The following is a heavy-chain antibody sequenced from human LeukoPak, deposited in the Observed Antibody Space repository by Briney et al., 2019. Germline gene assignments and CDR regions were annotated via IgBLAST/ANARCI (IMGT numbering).Heavy chain of an antibody. D-gene: IGHD2-15*01. Sequence: GGSLRLSCAASGFTFSDYYMSWIRQAPGKGLEWVSYISSSGTTIYYADSVKGRFTISRDNAKNSLYLQMNSLRAEDTAVYYCARVLRSHYYYYGMDAWGQGTTVTVSS. CDR2: ISSSGTTI. J-gene: IGHJ6*02. CDR1: GFTFSDYY. CDR3: ARVLRSHYYYYGMDA. V-gene: IGHV3-11*01.